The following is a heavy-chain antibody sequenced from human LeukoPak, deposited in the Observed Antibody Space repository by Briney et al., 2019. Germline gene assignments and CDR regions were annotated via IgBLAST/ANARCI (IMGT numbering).Heavy chain of an antibody. CDR3: SRESGPFCPFGY. Sequence: SETLSLTCGVSGGFISGTNWWSWVRQPPGQGLEWIGEISLAGQTNYNPSLNGRVTMSLDKSSNQLSLHLTSLTAADTATYYSSRESGPFCPFGYWAQGTLVIVSS. V-gene: IGHV4/OR15-8*02. CDR2: ISLAGQT. D-gene: IGHD1-26*01. CDR1: GGFISGTNW. J-gene: IGHJ4*02.